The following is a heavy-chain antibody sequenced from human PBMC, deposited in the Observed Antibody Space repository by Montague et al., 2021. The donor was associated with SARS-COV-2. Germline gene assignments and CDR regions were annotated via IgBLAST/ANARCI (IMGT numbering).Heavy chain of an antibody. CDR2: INHSGST. CDR3: ASLTLGYCSSTSCYSDWFDP. D-gene: IGHD2-2*02. Sequence: ETLSLTCAVYGVSFSGYYWSWIRQPPGKGLEWIGEINHSGSTNYNPSLKSRVTISVDTSKNQFSLKLSSVTAADTAVYYCASLTLGYCSSTSCYSDWFDPWGQGTLVTVSS. CDR1: GVSFSGYY. J-gene: IGHJ5*02. V-gene: IGHV4-34*01.